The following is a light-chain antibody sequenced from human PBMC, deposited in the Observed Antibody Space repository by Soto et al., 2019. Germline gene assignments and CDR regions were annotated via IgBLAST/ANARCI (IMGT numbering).Light chain of an antibody. CDR2: AAS. CDR1: QGISSY. V-gene: IGKV1-8*01. J-gene: IGKJ2*01. CDR3: QQSYRTPHT. Sequence: AIRMTQSPSSLSASTGDRVTITCRASQGISSYLAWYQQKPGKAPKLLIYAASTLQSGVPSRFSGSGSGTDFTLTSSCLQSEDFATYYCQQSYRTPHTFGQGTKLETK.